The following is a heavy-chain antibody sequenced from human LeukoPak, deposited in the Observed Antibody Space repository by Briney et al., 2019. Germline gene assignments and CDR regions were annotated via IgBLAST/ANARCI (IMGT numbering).Heavy chain of an antibody. Sequence: SETLSLTCTVSGGSISSSSYYWGWIRQPPGKGLEWIGSIYYSGSTYYNPSLKSRVTISVDTSKNQFSLTPSSVTAADTAVYYCARHVDSSGYPYYFDYWGQGALVTVSS. CDR1: GGSISSSSYY. D-gene: IGHD3-22*01. V-gene: IGHV4-39*01. CDR2: IYYSGST. CDR3: ARHVDSSGYPYYFDY. J-gene: IGHJ4*02.